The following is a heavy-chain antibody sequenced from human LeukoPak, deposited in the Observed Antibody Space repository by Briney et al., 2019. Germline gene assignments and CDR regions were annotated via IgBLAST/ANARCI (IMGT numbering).Heavy chain of an antibody. CDR1: GSTFGDYA. D-gene: IGHD2-2*01. CDR2: IRSKAYGGTT. CDR3: TRGKVPAARNYYYYGMDV. V-gene: IGHV3-49*04. Sequence: GRSQRLSCTASGSTFGDYAMSWARHARGEGLEWVGFIRSKAYGGTTEYAASVKGRFTISRDDSKSIAYLQMNSLKTEDTAVYYCTRGKVPAARNYYYYGMDVWGKGTTVTVSS. J-gene: IGHJ6*04.